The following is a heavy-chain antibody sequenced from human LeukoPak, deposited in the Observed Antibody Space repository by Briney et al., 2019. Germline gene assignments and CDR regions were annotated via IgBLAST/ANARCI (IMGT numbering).Heavy chain of an antibody. D-gene: IGHD1-26*01. CDR3: ARGGGPRVVGGAFDI. V-gene: IGHV1-8*01. Sequence: GASVKVSCKASGYTFTSYDINWVRQATGQGLEWMGWMNPNSGNTGYAQKFQGRVAMTRNTSISTAYMELSSLRSEDTAAYYCARGGGPRVVGGAFDIWGQGTMVTVSS. CDR2: MNPNSGNT. J-gene: IGHJ3*02. CDR1: GYTFTSYD.